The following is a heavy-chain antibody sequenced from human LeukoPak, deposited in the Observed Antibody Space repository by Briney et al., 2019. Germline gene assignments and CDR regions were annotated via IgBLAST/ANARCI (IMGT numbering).Heavy chain of an antibody. J-gene: IGHJ4*02. CDR1: GYTFTSYG. Sequence: GASVKVSCKASGYTFTSYGISWVRQAPGQGLEWMGWISAYNGNTNYAQKLQGRVTMTTDTSTSTAYMELRSLRSDDTAVYYCARDETYCSGGSCYPPSGRIDYWGQGTLVTVSS. V-gene: IGHV1-18*01. D-gene: IGHD2-15*01. CDR2: ISAYNGNT. CDR3: ARDETYCSGGSCYPPSGRIDY.